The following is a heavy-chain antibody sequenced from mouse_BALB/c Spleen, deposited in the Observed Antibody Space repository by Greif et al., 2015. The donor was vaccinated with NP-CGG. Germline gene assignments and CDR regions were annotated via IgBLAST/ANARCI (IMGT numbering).Heavy chain of an antibody. J-gene: IGHJ2*01. CDR3: ARKVYYGSRDFGFDY. CDR2: ILPGSGST. CDR1: GYTFSSYW. V-gene: IGHV1-9*01. D-gene: IGHD1-1*01. Sequence: VKLVESGAELMKPGASVKISCKATGYTFSSYWIEWVKQRPGHGLEWIGEILPGSGSTNYNEKFKGKATFTADTSSNTAYMQLSSLTSEDSAVYYCARKVYYGSRDFGFDYWGQGTTLTVSS.